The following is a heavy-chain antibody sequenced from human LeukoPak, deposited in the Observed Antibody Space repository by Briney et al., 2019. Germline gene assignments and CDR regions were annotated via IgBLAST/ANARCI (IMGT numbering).Heavy chain of an antibody. Sequence: GGSLRLSCAASGFTFNSYAMYWVRQAPGKGLEWVSAISGGGHNTYYADSVKGRFTISRDNFRNTLYLQMNSLRAEDTAIYFCAKDRSSWYYPFDCSGQGTLVTVSS. CDR3: AKDRSSWYYPFDC. V-gene: IGHV3-23*01. D-gene: IGHD6-13*01. CDR2: ISGGGHNT. CDR1: GFTFNSYA. J-gene: IGHJ4*02.